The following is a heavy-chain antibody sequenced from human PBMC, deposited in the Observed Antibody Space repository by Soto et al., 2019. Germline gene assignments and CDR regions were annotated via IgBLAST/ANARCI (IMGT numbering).Heavy chain of an antibody. D-gene: IGHD3-9*01. Sequence: PGGSMILSCAASGFNFSSYCMHWVRQAPGKGLEWVAVISYDGSNKYYADSVKGRFTISRDNSKNTLYLQMNSLRAEDTAVYYCAKEYYDILTGYAPFDYWGQGTLVTVSS. CDR2: ISYDGSNK. J-gene: IGHJ4*02. CDR1: GFNFSSYC. V-gene: IGHV3-30*18. CDR3: AKEYYDILTGYAPFDY.